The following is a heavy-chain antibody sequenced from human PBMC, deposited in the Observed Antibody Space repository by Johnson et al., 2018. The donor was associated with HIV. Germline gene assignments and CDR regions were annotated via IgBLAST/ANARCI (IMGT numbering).Heavy chain of an antibody. CDR2: ISYDGSNK. D-gene: IGHD3-16*02. V-gene: IGHV3-30*19. J-gene: IGHJ3*02. CDR3: ARDNTTVGGVIVPIGAFDI. Sequence: QVQLVESGGGVVQPGRSLRLSCAVSGIIFSHYGMHWVRQAPGKGLEWLIVISYDGSNKYYADSVKGRFTISRDNSKNTLYLQMNSLRAEDTAVYYCARDNTTVGGVIVPIGAFDIWGQGTMVTVSS. CDR1: GIIFSHYG.